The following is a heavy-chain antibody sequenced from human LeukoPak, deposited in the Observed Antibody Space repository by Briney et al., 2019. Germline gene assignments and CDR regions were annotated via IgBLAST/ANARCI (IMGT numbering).Heavy chain of an antibody. CDR3: ARYCSGGSCKRGGYDY. Sequence: PGGSLRLSCAASGFTFSSYWMSWVRQAPGKGLEWVANIRHDGSEKYYVDSVKGRFTISRDNAKNSLYLQMNSLRAEDTAVYYCARYCSGGSCKRGGYDYWGQGTLVTASS. V-gene: IGHV3-7*05. D-gene: IGHD2-15*01. J-gene: IGHJ4*02. CDR1: GFTFSSYW. CDR2: IRHDGSEK.